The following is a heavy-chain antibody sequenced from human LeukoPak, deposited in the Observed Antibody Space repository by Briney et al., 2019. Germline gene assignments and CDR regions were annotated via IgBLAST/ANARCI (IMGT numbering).Heavy chain of an antibody. D-gene: IGHD3-22*01. CDR1: GFTFSSYA. Sequence: GGSLRLSCAASGFTFSSYAMSWVRQAPGKGLEWVSAISGSGGSTYYADSVKGRFTISRDNSKNTLYLQMNSLRAEDTAVYYCAKDQTPSYDSSGDDAFDIWGQGTMVTVSS. CDR2: ISGSGGST. CDR3: AKDQTPSYDSSGDDAFDI. V-gene: IGHV3-23*01. J-gene: IGHJ3*02.